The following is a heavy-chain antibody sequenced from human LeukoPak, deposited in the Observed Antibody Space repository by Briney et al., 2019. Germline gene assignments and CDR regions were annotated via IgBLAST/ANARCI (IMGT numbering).Heavy chain of an antibody. CDR2: ISGSGGST. CDR1: GFTFSSYA. J-gene: IGHJ5*02. D-gene: IGHD3-16*01. CDR3: AKVNYHYVWGSYGYNWFDP. Sequence: PGGSLRLSCAASGFTFSSYAMSWVRQAPGKGLEWVSAISGSGGSTYYADSVKGRFTISRDNSKNTLYLQMNSLRAEDTAVYYCAKVNYHYVWGSYGYNWFDPWGQGTLVTISS. V-gene: IGHV3-23*01.